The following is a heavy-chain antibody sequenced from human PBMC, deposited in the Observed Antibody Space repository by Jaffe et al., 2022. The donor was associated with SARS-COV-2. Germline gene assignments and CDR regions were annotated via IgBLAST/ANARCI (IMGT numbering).Heavy chain of an antibody. V-gene: IGHV4-39*01. Sequence: QLQVQESGPGLVQPSETLSLSCTVSGGSIIIDSYYWGWFRQPPGQGLEWIGSIYHTGSTYCNPSLKSRVSISVDTPRNQLSLNLISVTAADTAIYYCARQKSNGWPPLYSYIDVWGKGTTVNVSS. D-gene: IGHD6-19*01. CDR1: GGSIIIDSYY. CDR3: ARQKSNGWPPLYSYIDV. CDR2: IYHTGST. J-gene: IGHJ6*03.